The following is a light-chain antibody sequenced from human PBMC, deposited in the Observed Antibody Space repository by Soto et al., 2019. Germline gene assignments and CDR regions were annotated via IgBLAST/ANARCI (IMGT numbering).Light chain of an antibody. J-gene: IGLJ1*01. CDR1: SSDVGGYNY. CDR2: EVS. CDR3: SSYTSSSIDYV. V-gene: IGLV2-14*01. Sequence: QSALTQPASVSGSPGQSITISCTGTSSDVGGYNYVSWDQQHPGKAPKLRIYEVSNRPSGVSNRCSGSKSGNTASLTISGLQAEDEADYYCSSYTSSSIDYVFGTGTKVTVL.